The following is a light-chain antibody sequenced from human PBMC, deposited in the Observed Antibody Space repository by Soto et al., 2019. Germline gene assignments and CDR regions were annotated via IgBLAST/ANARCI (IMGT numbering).Light chain of an antibody. CDR1: QSVTSW. V-gene: IGKV1-5*01. CDR2: DVS. CDR3: QQYNGYPYT. Sequence: DIQMTQSPSTLSASVGDRVSITCRASQSVTSWLAWFQQKPGQAPKLLIYDVSTLERGVPSRFSGSGSGTEFTLTISSLQTDDFATYYCQQYNGYPYTFGPGTKLEIK. J-gene: IGKJ2*01.